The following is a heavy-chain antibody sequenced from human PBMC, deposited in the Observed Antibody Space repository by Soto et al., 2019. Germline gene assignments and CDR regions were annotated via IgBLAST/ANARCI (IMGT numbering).Heavy chain of an antibody. D-gene: IGHD3-22*01. J-gene: IGHJ5*02. CDR1: GGSISSGDYY. CDR3: ARNYYDSSGSGFDNWFDP. Sequence: PSETLSLTCTVSGGSISSGDYYWSWIRQPPGKGLEWIGYIYYSGSTYYNPSLKSRVTISVDTSKNQFSLKLSSVTAADTAVYYCARNYYDSSGSGFDNWFDPWGQGTLVTVSS. V-gene: IGHV4-30-4*02. CDR2: IYYSGST.